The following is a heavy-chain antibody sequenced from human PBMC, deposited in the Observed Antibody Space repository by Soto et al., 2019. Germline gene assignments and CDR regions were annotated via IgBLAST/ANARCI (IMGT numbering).Heavy chain of an antibody. D-gene: IGHD2-21*01. V-gene: IGHV3-66*01. CDR1: GLSVSSNY. CDR3: ARGYWVEGYGAGTYFDY. CDR2: IYSGSTT. J-gene: IGHJ4*02. Sequence: EVLLVQSGGGLVQPGGSLRLSCAPSGLSVSSNYMSWVRQAPGKGLEWVSVIYSGSTTHHADSVKGRFTISRDTSRNTLYLQMNSPRVEDTALYYCARGYWVEGYGAGTYFDYWGQGTLVTVSS.